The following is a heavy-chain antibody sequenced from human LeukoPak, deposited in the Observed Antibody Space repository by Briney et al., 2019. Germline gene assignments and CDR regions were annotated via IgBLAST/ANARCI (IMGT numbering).Heavy chain of an antibody. J-gene: IGHJ6*03. Sequence: ASVKVSCKASGYTFTGYYMHWVRQAPGQGLEWMGWINPNSGGTNYAQKLQGRVTMTTDTSTSTAYMELRSLRSDDTAVYYCARAGYCSGGSCFGGLYYYYYMDVWGKGTTVTVSS. D-gene: IGHD2-15*01. CDR2: INPNSGGT. CDR3: ARAGYCSGGSCFGGLYYYYYMDV. CDR1: GYTFTGYY. V-gene: IGHV1-2*02.